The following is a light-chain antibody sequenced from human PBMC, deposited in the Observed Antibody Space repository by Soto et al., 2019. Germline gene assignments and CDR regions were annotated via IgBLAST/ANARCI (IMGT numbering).Light chain of an antibody. CDR1: SSDVGSYNL. CDR2: EVS. V-gene: IGLV2-23*02. Sequence: QSVLTQPASVSGSPGQSITISCTGTSSDVGSYNLVSWYQQHPGKAPKLMIYEVSKRPSGVSNRFSGSKSGNTASLTISGLQAEDEADYYCCSYAGCSTSFHVFGTGTKVTVL. CDR3: CSYAGCSTSFHV. J-gene: IGLJ1*01.